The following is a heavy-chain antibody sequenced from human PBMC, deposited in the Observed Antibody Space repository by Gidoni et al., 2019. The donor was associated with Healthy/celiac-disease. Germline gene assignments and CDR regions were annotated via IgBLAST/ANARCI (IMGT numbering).Heavy chain of an antibody. D-gene: IGHD2-15*01. CDR3: ATDHCSGGSCLHVVFDP. CDR2: FDPEDGET. CDR1: GSTLTELS. J-gene: IGHJ5*02. Sequence: QVQLVQSGAEVKQPGASVKVSCKVSGSTLTELSMHWVRQAPGKGLEWMGGFDPEDGETIYAQKFQGRVTMTEDTSTDTAYMERSSLRSEDTAVYYCATDHCSGGSCLHVVFDPWGQGTLVTVSS. V-gene: IGHV1-24*01.